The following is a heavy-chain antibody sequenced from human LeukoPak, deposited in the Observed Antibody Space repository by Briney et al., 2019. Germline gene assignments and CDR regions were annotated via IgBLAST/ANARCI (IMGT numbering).Heavy chain of an antibody. CDR3: ARVNDYDFYFDY. J-gene: IGHJ4*02. Sequence: PPETLSLTCTVSGGSISSYNWSWIRQPPGKGLEWIGYIYYSGSTYYNPSLKSRVTISVDTSKNQFSLKLSSVTAADTAVYYCARVNDYDFYFDYWGQGTLVTVSS. CDR2: IYYSGST. D-gene: IGHD3-3*01. V-gene: IGHV4-59*12. CDR1: GGSISSYN.